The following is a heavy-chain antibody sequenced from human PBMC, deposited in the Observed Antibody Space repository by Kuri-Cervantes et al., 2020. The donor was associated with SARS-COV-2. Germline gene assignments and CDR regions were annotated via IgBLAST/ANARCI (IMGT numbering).Heavy chain of an antibody. Sequence: ASVKVSCKASGYIFTSHNMHWVRQAPGQGLEWMGMLNASGGSRINTQKFQGRLTMTRDTPTSTVYMELSSLRSDDTAVYYCAREYYYGSGRYYGAFDHWGQGTPVTVSS. CDR1: GYIFTSHN. CDR2: LNASGGSR. V-gene: IGHV1-46*01. D-gene: IGHD3-10*01. CDR3: AREYYYGSGRYYGAFDH. J-gene: IGHJ4*02.